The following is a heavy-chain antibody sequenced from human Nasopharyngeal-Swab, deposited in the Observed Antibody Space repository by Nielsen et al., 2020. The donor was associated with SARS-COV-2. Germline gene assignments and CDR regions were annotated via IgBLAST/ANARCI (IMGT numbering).Heavy chain of an antibody. CDR1: GFTFSSYA. V-gene: IGHV3-23*01. Sequence: GESLKISCAASGFTFSSYAMSWVRQAPGKELEWVSVISGSGSGTYYADSVKGRFTISRDKSQNTLYLQMSSLRADDTAVYYCAKGGRSITIFGVAGSFDNWGQGTLVTVSS. CDR2: ISGSGSGT. J-gene: IGHJ4*02. CDR3: AKGGRSITIFGVAGSFDN. D-gene: IGHD3-3*01.